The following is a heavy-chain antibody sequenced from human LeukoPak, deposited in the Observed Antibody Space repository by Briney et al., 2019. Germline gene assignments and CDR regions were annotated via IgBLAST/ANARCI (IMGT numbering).Heavy chain of an antibody. D-gene: IGHD6-13*01. CDR3: ARGPYSSSFGSWFDP. CDR1: GFTFSNFE. J-gene: IGHJ5*02. Sequence: GGSLRLSCAASGFTFSNFEMNWVRQAPGKGLEWVSYMSSSGSTIYYADSVKGRFTISRDNAKNSLYLQMNSLRAEDTAVYYCARGPYSSSFGSWFDPWGQGTLVTVSS. V-gene: IGHV3-48*03. CDR2: MSSSGSTI.